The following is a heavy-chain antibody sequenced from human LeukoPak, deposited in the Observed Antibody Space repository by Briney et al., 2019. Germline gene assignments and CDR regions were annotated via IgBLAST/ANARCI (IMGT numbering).Heavy chain of an antibody. Sequence: SETLSLTCTVSGGSISSSSYYWGWIRQPPGKGLEWIGSFYYSGSTYYNPSLKSRVTISVDTSKNQFSLKLSSVTAADTAVYYCARGAPGYGGKLGSFDYWGQGTLVTVSS. D-gene: IGHD4-23*01. V-gene: IGHV4-39*01. CDR3: ARGAPGYGGKLGSFDY. CDR1: GGSISSSSYY. CDR2: FYYSGST. J-gene: IGHJ4*02.